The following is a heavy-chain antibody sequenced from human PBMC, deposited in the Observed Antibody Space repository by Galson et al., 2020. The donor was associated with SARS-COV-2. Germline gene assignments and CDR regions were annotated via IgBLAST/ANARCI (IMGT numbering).Heavy chain of an antibody. CDR2: IFSNGEK. CDR1: GFSLSNERMG. V-gene: IGHV2-26*01. J-gene: IGHJ4*02. D-gene: IGHD1-26*01. Sequence: SGPTLVKPTETLTLTCTVSGFSLSNERMGVSWIRQTPGKAPEWLAHIFSNGEKSYTTSLKERLTISMATSASQVFLTMTNMDPVVTATYYCARVLGASHLVDYWGQGTLVTISS. CDR3: ARVLGASHLVDY.